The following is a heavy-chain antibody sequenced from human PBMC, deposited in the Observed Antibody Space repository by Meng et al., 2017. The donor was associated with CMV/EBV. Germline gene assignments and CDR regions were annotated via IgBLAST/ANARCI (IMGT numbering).Heavy chain of an antibody. J-gene: IGHJ6*02. CDR1: GYTFTSYD. CDR3: ARVSGGAYGMDV. V-gene: IGHV1-8*01. D-gene: IGHD2/OR15-2a*01. CDR2: MNPNSGNT. Sequence: SVKVSCKASGYTFTSYDINWVRQATGQGLEWMGWMNPNSGNTGYAQKFQGRVTMTRNTSISTAYMELSSLRSEDTAVYYCARVSGGAYGMDVWGQGTTVTVSS.